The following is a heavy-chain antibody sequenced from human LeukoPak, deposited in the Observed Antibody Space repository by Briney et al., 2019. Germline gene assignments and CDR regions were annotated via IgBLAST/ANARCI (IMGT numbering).Heavy chain of an antibody. CDR3: RSLRYYDSSGLDY. V-gene: IGHV3-49*03. CDR2: IRSKAYGGTT. J-gene: IGHJ4*02. Sequence: GGSLRLSCTASGFTFGDYAMSWFRQAPGKGLEWVGFIRSKAYGGTTEYAASVKGRFTISRDDSKSIAYLQMNSLKTEDTAVYYCRSLRYYDSSGLDYWGQGTLVTVSS. CDR1: GFTFGDYA. D-gene: IGHD3-22*01.